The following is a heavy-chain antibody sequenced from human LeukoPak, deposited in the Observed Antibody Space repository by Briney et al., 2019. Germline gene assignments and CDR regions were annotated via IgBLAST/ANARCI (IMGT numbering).Heavy chain of an antibody. Sequence: GGSLRLSCAASGFSFGTYGMSWVRQVPGKGLEWVSGINWNGASTVYADSVKGRFTISRDNAKNSLYLQMNSLRAEDTAVYYCARDLHSYGYWGQGTLVTVSS. D-gene: IGHD5-18*01. CDR3: ARDLHSYGY. J-gene: IGHJ4*02. V-gene: IGHV3-20*04. CDR1: GFSFGTYG. CDR2: INWNGAST.